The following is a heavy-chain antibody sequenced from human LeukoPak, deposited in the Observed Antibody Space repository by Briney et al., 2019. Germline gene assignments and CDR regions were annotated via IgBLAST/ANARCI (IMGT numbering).Heavy chain of an antibody. J-gene: IGHJ4*02. V-gene: IGHV4-34*01. D-gene: IGHD6-13*01. Sequence: SETLSLTCTVSGGSISSYYWSWIRQPPGKGLEWIGEVNHSGSTNYNPSLKSRVTISVDTSKNQFSLKLSSVTAADTAVYYCASRAPPAAYWGQGTLVTVSS. CDR1: GGSISSYY. CDR2: VNHSGST. CDR3: ASRAPPAAY.